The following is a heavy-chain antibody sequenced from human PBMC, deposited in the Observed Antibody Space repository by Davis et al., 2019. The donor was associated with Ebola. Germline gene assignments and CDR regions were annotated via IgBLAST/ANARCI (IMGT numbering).Heavy chain of an antibody. CDR3: ARPRIAAAGTPGGWFYP. CDR2: IYYSGST. J-gene: IGHJ5*02. Sequence: PSETLSLTCTVSGGSISSYYWSWIRQPPGKGLEWIGYIYYSGSTNYNPSLKSRVTISVDTSKNQFSLELSSVTAADTAVYYCARPRIAAAGTPGGWFYPWGQGTLVTVSS. CDR1: GGSISSYY. V-gene: IGHV4-59*01. D-gene: IGHD6-13*01.